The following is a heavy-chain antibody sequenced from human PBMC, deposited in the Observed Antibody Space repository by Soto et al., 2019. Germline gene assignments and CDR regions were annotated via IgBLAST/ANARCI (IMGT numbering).Heavy chain of an antibody. J-gene: IGHJ4*02. CDR2: IIPIFGTA. CDR3: ASLGVADEYSTFDY. V-gene: IGHV1-69*13. D-gene: IGHD3-3*01. CDR1: GGTFSSYA. Sequence: SVKVSCKASGGTFSSYAISWVRQAPGQGLEWMGGIIPIFGTANYAQKFQGRVTITADESTSTAYMELSSLRSEDTAVYYCASLGVADEYSTFDYWGQGTRVTVSS.